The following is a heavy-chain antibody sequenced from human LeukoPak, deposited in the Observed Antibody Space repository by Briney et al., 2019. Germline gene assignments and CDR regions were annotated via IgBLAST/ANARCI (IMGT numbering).Heavy chain of an antibody. CDR2: INHSGST. CDR1: GGSFSGYY. D-gene: IGHD4-23*01. J-gene: IGHJ3*02. V-gene: IGHV4-34*01. Sequence: SETLSLTCAVYGGSFSGYYWSWIRQPPGKGLEWIGEINHSGSTNYNPSLKSRVTISVDTSKNQFSLKLSSVTAADTAVYYCARRTVVAFDIWGQGTMVTVSS. CDR3: ARRTVVAFDI.